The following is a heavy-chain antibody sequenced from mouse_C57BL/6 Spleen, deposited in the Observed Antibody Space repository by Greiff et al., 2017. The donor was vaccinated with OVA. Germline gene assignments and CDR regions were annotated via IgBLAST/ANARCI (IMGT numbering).Heavy chain of an antibody. Sequence: QVQLQQSGAELVKPGASVKISCKASGYAFSSYWMNWVKQRPGKGLEWIGQIYPGDGDTNYNGKFKGKATLTADKSSSTAYMQLSSLTSEDSAVYFCARSLNYYGSSFDYWGQGTTLTVSS. V-gene: IGHV1-80*01. CDR3: ARSLNYYGSSFDY. J-gene: IGHJ2*01. CDR1: GYAFSSYW. CDR2: IYPGDGDT. D-gene: IGHD1-1*01.